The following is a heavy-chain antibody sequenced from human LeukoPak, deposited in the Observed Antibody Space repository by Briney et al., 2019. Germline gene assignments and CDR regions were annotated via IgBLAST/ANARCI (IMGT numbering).Heavy chain of an antibody. CDR2: IDNDGTST. CDR3: VRGLRGTDS. D-gene: IGHD3-16*01. Sequence: GGSLRLSCAASGFTFSSYWMHWVRHAPGKGLVWVSRIDNDGTSTVYADSVKGRFTVSRDNAKNTLYLQMNRLRAEDTAVYYCVRGLRGTDSWGQGTLVIVSP. CDR1: GFTFSSYW. V-gene: IGHV3-74*03. J-gene: IGHJ4*02.